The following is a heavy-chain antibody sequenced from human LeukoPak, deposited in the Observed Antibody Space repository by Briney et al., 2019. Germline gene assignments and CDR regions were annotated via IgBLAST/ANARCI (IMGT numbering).Heavy chain of an antibody. CDR1: GASITSSSYY. D-gene: IGHD3-16*02. CDR3: ARVAPDYDYVWGSYRPPIDAFDI. J-gene: IGHJ3*02. Sequence: SETLSLTCTVSGASITSSSYYWGWIRQPPGKGLEWIGSIYYSGSTYYNPSLKSRVTISIDTSKNQFSLNLSSVTAADTAVYYCARVAPDYDYVWGSYRPPIDAFDIWGQGTMVTVSS. CDR2: IYYSGST. V-gene: IGHV4-39*01.